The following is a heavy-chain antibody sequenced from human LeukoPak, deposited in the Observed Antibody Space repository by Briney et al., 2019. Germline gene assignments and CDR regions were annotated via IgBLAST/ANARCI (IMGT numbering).Heavy chain of an antibody. CDR2: IYYGGTN. CDR1: GGSISSWTYY. V-gene: IGHV4-39*01. J-gene: IGHJ4*02. Sequence: PSETLSLTCTVSGGSISSWTYYWGWIRQPPGKGLEWIGTIYYGGTNYYNPSLKSRVTIPVDTSKNQFSLNLNSVTAADTAVYYCAYGSNSAADHWGQGTLVTVSS. D-gene: IGHD4-23*01. CDR3: AYGSNSAADH.